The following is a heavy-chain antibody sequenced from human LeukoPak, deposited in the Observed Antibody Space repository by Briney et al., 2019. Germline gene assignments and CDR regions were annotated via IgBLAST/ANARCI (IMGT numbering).Heavy chain of an antibody. CDR1: GYTFTGYY. D-gene: IGHD2-21*01. Sequence: ASVKVSCKASGYTFTGYYMHWVRQAPGQGLEWMGWINSNSGGTNYAQKFQGRVTMTRDTSISTAYMELSRLRSDDTAVYYCARDWVSDKIPNWFDPWGQGTLVTVSS. J-gene: IGHJ5*02. V-gene: IGHV1-2*02. CDR3: ARDWVSDKIPNWFDP. CDR2: INSNSGGT.